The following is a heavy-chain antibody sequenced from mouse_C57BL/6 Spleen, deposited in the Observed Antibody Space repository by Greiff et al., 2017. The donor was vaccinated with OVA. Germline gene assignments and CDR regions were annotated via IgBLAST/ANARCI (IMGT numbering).Heavy chain of an antibody. V-gene: IGHV5-9*01. CDR1: GFTFSSYT. Sequence: EVKLVESGGGLVKPGGSLKLSCAASGFTFSSYTMSWVRQTPEKRLEWVASISGGGGNTYYPDSVKGRFTISRDNAKNTLYRQMSSLRSEATALYYCASIYYGNYWFAYWGQGTLVTVSA. D-gene: IGHD2-1*01. J-gene: IGHJ3*01. CDR2: ISGGGGNT. CDR3: ASIYYGNYWFAY.